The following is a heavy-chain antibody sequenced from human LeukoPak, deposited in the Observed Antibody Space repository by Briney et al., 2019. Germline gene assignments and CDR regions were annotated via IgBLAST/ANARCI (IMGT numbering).Heavy chain of an antibody. D-gene: IGHD6-13*01. V-gene: IGHV3-9*01. CDR1: GFTFDDYA. CDR3: AKPAPGIAALDAFDI. CDR2: ISWNSGSI. J-gene: IGHJ3*02. Sequence: GGSLRLSCAASGFTFDDYAMHWVRQAPGKGLEWVSGISWNSGSIGYADSVKGRFTISRDNAKNSLYLQMNSLRAEDTALYYCAKPAPGIAALDAFDIWGQGTMVTVSS.